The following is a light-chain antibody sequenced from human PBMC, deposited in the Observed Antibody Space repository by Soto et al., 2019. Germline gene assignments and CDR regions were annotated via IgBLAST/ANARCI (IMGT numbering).Light chain of an antibody. CDR2: AAS. V-gene: IGKV1-39*01. Sequence: DIQMTQSPSSLSASVGDRVTITCRASQSISSYLNWYQQKPVKAPKLLIYAASSLQSGVPSRFSGSGSGTAFTLTISSLQPEDFATYYCQQSYSTPPLTFGGGTKVEIK. CDR3: QQSYSTPPLT. J-gene: IGKJ4*01. CDR1: QSISSY.